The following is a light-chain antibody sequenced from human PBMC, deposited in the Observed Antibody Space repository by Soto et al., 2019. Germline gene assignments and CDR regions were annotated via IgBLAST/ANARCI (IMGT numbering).Light chain of an antibody. CDR1: QSVGSY. CDR2: GAS. CDR3: YHRSNV. J-gene: IGKJ2*01. V-gene: IGKV3-11*01. Sequence: ETVLTQSPDTLSLSPGERVTLSCRASQSVGSYLVWYQQKPGQAPRILIYGASNRATVIPARFSGSGSGTDFRITIISLAPVDFEVYYFYHRSNVFGQWTKLEIK.